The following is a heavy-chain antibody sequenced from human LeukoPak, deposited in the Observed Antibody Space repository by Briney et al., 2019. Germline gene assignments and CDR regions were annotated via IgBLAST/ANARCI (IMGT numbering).Heavy chain of an antibody. J-gene: IGHJ1*01. CDR3: ARRKTIFGVVFR. CDR2: MYFGGSA. D-gene: IGHD3-3*01. Sequence: SETLSLTCSVSGGSITSSGHYWVWIRQPPGKGPEWIASMYFGGSASYSRSLTSRPNISIDTSKNQLSLRLSSVTAADTAMYYCARRKTIFGVVFRWGQGTLVTVSS. V-gene: IGHV4-39*07. CDR1: GGSITSSGHY.